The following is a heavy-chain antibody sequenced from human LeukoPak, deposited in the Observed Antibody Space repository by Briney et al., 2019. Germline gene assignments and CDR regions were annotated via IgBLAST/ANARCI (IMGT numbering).Heavy chain of an antibody. Sequence: GGSLRLSCAASGFTFSGYAMRRVRQAPGKGLEWVSGIDNSGGSTHYADSVKGRFTISRDKSKDTLYVQMNSLRADDTALYYCARGHNIGWFYFDFWGQGTQVTVSS. CDR2: IDNSGGST. V-gene: IGHV3-23*01. CDR1: GFTFSGYA. D-gene: IGHD6-19*01. J-gene: IGHJ4*02. CDR3: ARGHNIGWFYFDF.